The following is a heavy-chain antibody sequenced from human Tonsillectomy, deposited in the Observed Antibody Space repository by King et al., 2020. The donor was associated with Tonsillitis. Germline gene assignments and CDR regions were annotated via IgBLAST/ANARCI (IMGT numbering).Heavy chain of an antibody. V-gene: IGHV3-21*01. CDR2: ISTSSSYT. Sequence: VQLVESGGGLVKPGGSLRLSCAASGFTFSSYSMNWVRQAPGKGLEWVSSISTSSSYTYYTDSVKGRFPISRDNAKNSLYLQMNSLRAEDTAVYYCARAREYSPIRYMDVWGKGTTVTVSS. CDR1: GFTFSSYS. J-gene: IGHJ6*04. D-gene: IGHD4-11*01. CDR3: ARAREYSPIRYMDV.